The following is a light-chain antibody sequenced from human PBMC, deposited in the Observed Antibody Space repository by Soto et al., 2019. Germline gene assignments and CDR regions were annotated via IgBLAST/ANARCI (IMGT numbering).Light chain of an antibody. CDR2: EVS. V-gene: IGLV2-23*02. Sequence: QSALTQPASVSGSPGQSITISCTGTSSDVGSYNLVSWYQQHPGKAPKLMIYEVSKRPSGVSNRFSGSKSGNTASLTISGLQAEDEADYYCCSYARSSTWVFGGGTKQTVL. CDR1: SSDVGSYNL. CDR3: CSYARSSTWV. J-gene: IGLJ3*02.